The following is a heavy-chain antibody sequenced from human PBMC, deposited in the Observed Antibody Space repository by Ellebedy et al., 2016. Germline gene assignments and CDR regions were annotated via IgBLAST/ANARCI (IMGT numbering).Heavy chain of an antibody. D-gene: IGHD5-12*01. CDR3: ARSGHSGYDLDY. Sequence: GGSLRLSXAASGFTFSSYWMSWVRQAPGKGLEWVANIKQDGSEKYYVDSVKGRFTISRDNAKISLYLQMNSLRAEDTAVYYCARSGHSGYDLDYWGQGTLVTVSS. CDR1: GFTFSSYW. CDR2: IKQDGSEK. J-gene: IGHJ4*02. V-gene: IGHV3-7*01.